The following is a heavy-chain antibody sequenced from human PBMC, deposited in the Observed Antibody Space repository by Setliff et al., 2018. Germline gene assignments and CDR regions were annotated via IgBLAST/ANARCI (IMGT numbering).Heavy chain of an antibody. V-gene: IGHV4-61*09. J-gene: IGHJ4*02. Sequence: SETLSLTCTVSDDSISSRRYYWGWFRQPAGKELEWIGQIYTSWSTNYNPSLKSRVTISLDTSKNQFSLRLNSVTAADTAVYYCARYTPKLPELGIYGWFDYWGQGTPVTVS. D-gene: IGHD7-27*01. CDR2: IYTSWST. CDR3: ARYTPKLPELGIYGWFDY. CDR1: DDSISSRRYY.